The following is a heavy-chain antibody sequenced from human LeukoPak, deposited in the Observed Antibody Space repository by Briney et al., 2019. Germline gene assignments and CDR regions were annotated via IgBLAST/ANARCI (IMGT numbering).Heavy chain of an antibody. J-gene: IGHJ5*02. D-gene: IGHD6-13*01. CDR1: GGTINNPSYY. V-gene: IGHV4-31*03. CDR2: ICYSGVT. CDR3: ARDEGYSSSWYGYWFDP. Sequence: KTSETVSLTCSVSGGTINNPSYYWTSIRQHPGKGLEWIGYICYSGVTYYNPSLRSRISISVDTSKNQFSLKLSSVTAADSAVYYCARDEGYSSSWYGYWFDPWGQGTLVTVSS.